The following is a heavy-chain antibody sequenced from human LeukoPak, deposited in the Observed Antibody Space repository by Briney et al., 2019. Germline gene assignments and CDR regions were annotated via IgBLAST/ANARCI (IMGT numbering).Heavy chain of an antibody. CDR3: ARDYYDSSGFGAFDI. J-gene: IGHJ3*02. D-gene: IGHD3-22*01. CDR1: GYTFTACY. CDR2: IHPNSGGT. Sequence: ASVKVSCKASGYTFTACYIHWVRQAPGQGLEWMGWIHPNSGGTNYAQKFQGRVTMTRDTSISTVYMELSRLGSDDTAVYYCARDYYDSSGFGAFDIWGQGTMVTVSS. V-gene: IGHV1-2*02.